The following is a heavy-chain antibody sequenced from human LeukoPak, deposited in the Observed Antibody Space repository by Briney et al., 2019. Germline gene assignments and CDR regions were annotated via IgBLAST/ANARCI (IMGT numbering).Heavy chain of an antibody. CDR3: ARDFYSGSNVPHY. D-gene: IGHD1-26*01. CDR1: GYSFTNDH. CDR2: INPNSGIT. V-gene: IGHV1-2*02. J-gene: IGHJ4*02. Sequence: VASLKVSCKPSGYSFTNDHIHWVRQAPGRGLEWMGWINPNSGITKYAQKFEGRVTMTRDTSISTAYMELSRLGSDDTAVYYWARDFYSGSNVPHYWGQGTLVIVSS.